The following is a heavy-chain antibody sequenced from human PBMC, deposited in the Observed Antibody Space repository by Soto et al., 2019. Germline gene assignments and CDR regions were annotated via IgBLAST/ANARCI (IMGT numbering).Heavy chain of an antibody. CDR3: ARDQNSSGYLDY. J-gene: IGHJ4*02. CDR2: IYYSGFT. D-gene: IGHD3-22*01. Sequence: PSETLSLTCTVSGGSISSHYWSWIRQPPGKGLEWTGYIYYSGFTDYNPSLKSRVTISEDTSKNQFSLRLTSVTAADTAVYYCARDQNSSGYLDYWGQGILVTVSS. CDR1: GGSISSHY. V-gene: IGHV4-59*11.